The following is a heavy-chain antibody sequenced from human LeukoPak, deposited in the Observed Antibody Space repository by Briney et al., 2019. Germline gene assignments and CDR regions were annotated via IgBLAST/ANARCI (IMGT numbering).Heavy chain of an antibody. CDR1: GYTFTSYD. D-gene: IGHD2-21*01. CDR2: MNSDSGNT. Sequence: ASVKVSCKASGYTFTSYDINWVRQSTGQGLEWMGWMNSDSGNTGYAQKFQGRVTITRNTSISTAYMELSSLRSEDTAVYYCARRGSNCAIRGYYYYMDVWGKGTTVTVSS. J-gene: IGHJ6*03. CDR3: ARRGSNCAIRGYYYYMDV. V-gene: IGHV1-8*03.